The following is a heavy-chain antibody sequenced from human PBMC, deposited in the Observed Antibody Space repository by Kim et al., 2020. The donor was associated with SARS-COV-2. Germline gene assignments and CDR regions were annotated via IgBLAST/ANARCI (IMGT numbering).Heavy chain of an antibody. V-gene: IGHV1-2*04. Sequence: ASVKVSCKASGYTFTGYYMHWVRQAPGQGLEWMGWINPNSGGTNYAQKFQGWVTMTRDTSIRTAYVELSRLRSDDTAVYYCARGPKYCSSTSCQTPAFDIWGQGTMVTVSS. J-gene: IGHJ3*02. D-gene: IGHD2-2*01. CDR3: ARGPKYCSSTSCQTPAFDI. CDR1: GYTFTGYY. CDR2: INPNSGGT.